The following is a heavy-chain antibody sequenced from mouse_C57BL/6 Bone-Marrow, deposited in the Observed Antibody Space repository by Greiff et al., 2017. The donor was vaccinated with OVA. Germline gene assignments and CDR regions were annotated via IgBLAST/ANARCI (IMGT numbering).Heavy chain of an antibody. CDR1: GYTFTSYW. J-gene: IGHJ1*03. D-gene: IGHD1-1*01. CDR2: IHPNSGST. V-gene: IGHV1-64*01. CDR3: ARRGFSGSSYWYFDV. Sequence: QVQLQQPGAELVKPGASVKLSCKASGYTFTSYWMHWVKQRPGQGLEWIGMIHPNSGSTNYNEKFKSKATLTVDKSSSTAYMQLSSLTSEDSAVYYCARRGFSGSSYWYFDVWGTGTTVTVSS.